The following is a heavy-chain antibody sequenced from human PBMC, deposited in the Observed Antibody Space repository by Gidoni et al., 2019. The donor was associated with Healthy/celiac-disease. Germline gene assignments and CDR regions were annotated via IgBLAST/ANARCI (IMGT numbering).Heavy chain of an antibody. CDR2: IYPGDSDT. J-gene: IGHJ5*02. CDR3: ARRGSSSPHYPYGGFDP. D-gene: IGHD6-6*01. Sequence: EVQLVPSGAEVKKPGESLNISCTGSGYSFTSYWIGRVRQMPGKGLEWMGIIYPGDSDTRYSPPFQGQVTISADKSISTACQQGSSLKASDTAMYYCARRGSSSPHYPYGGFDPWGQGTLVTVSS. CDR1: GYSFTSYW. V-gene: IGHV5-51*01.